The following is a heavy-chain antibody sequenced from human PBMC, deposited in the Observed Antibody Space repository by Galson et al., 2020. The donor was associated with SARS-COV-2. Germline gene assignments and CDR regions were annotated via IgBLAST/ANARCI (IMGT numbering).Heavy chain of an antibody. V-gene: IGHV3-23*01. J-gene: IGHJ4*02. CDR2: ISGSGGST. CDR1: GFTFSSYA. CDR3: AKDRREGRSLDY. Sequence: GESLKISCAASGFTFSSYAMRWVRQAPGKGLEWVSPISGSGGSTYYADSVKGRFTISRDNSKNTLYLQMNSLRAEDTAVYYCAKDRREGRSLDYGGPGTLVTVSP. D-gene: IGHD3-10*01.